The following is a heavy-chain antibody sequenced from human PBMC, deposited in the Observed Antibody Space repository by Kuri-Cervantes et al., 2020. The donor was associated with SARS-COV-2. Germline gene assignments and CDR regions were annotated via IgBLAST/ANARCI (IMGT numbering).Heavy chain of an antibody. V-gene: IGHV3-64*01. D-gene: IGHD2-2*01. CDR2: ISSNGGST. CDR1: GFTFSSYA. J-gene: IGHJ4*02. Sequence: GESLKISCAASGFTFSSYAMHWVRQAPGKGLEYVSAISSNGGSTYYANSVKGRFTISRDNSKNTLYLQMGSLRAEDVAVYYCARGGCSSTSCYQYYFDYWGQGTLVTVSS. CDR3: ARGGCSSTSCYQYYFDY.